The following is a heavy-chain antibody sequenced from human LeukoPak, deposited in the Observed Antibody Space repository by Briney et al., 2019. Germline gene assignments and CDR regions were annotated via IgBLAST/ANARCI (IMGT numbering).Heavy chain of an antibody. CDR1: GFTFSEHH. J-gene: IGHJ4*02. V-gene: IGHV3-72*01. Sequence: GGSLRLSCAVSGFTFSEHHMDWVRQAPGKGLEWVGRSGNKANSYTTEYAASVKGRFIISRDDSKNSLFLQMNRLKSEDTAVYYCTRVAYDSSGSFYFDYWGQGTLVTVSS. CDR3: TRVAYDSSGSFYFDY. CDR2: SGNKANSYTT. D-gene: IGHD3-22*01.